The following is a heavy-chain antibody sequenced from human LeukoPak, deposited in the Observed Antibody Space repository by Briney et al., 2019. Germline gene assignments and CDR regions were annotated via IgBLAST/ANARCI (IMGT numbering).Heavy chain of an antibody. CDR2: IIPIFGTA. J-gene: IGHJ5*02. V-gene: IGHV1-69*06. CDR1: GGTFSSYA. D-gene: IGHD3-10*01. CDR3: ARTSSGQWFGERWFDP. Sequence: GASVKVSCKASGGTFSSYAISWVRQAPGQGLEWMGGIIPIFGTANYAQKFQGRVTITADKSTSTAYMELSSLRSEDTAVYYCARTSSGQWFGERWFDPWGQGTLVTVSS.